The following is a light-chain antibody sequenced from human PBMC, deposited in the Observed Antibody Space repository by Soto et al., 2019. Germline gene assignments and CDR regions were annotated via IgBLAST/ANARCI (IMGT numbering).Light chain of an antibody. CDR3: CSYAGSSTFV. Sequence: QAASVSGSPGQSITISCTGTSSDVGSYNLVSWYQQHPGKAPKVMIYEGSKRPSGVSNRFSGSKSGNTASLTISGLQAEDEADYYCCSYAGSSTFVFGGGTKLTVL. J-gene: IGLJ2*01. CDR1: SSDVGSYNL. CDR2: EGS. V-gene: IGLV2-23*03.